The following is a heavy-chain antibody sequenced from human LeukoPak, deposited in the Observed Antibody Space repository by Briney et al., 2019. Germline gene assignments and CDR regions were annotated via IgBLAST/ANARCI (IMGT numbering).Heavy chain of an antibody. V-gene: IGHV3-30*18. CDR2: ISYDGSNK. J-gene: IGHJ4*02. CDR3: AKDGPGHLGY. CDR1: GFTFSSYG. Sequence: PGRSLRLSCAASGFTFSSYGMHWVRQAPGKGLEWVAVISYDGSNKYYADSVKGRFTISRDNSKNTLYLQMNSLRAEDTAVYYCAKDGPGHLGYWGQGTLVTVSS.